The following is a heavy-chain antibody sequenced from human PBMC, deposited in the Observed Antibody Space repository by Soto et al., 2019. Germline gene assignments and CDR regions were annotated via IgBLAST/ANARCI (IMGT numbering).Heavy chain of an antibody. Sequence: QVQLVESGGGVVQPGRSLRLSCAASGFTFSSYGMHWVRQAPGKGLEWVAVIWYDGSNKYYADSVKGRFTISRDNSKNTLYLQMNSLRAEDTAVYYCASSGQRIAAVWGSGFVPWGQGTLVTVSS. D-gene: IGHD6-13*01. V-gene: IGHV3-33*01. J-gene: IGHJ5*02. CDR2: IWYDGSNK. CDR3: ASSGQRIAAVWGSGFVP. CDR1: GFTFSSYG.